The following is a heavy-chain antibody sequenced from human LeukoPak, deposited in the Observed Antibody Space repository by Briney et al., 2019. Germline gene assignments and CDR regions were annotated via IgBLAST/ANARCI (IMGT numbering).Heavy chain of an antibody. CDR3: AREGLIVVAPSFYYYMDV. J-gene: IGHJ6*03. D-gene: IGHD3-22*01. Sequence: GGSLRLSCAASGFTFSSYSMNWVRQAPGKGLEWVSSISSSSSYIYYADSVKGRFTISRDNAKNSLYLQMNSLRAEDTAVYYCAREGLIVVAPSFYYYMDVWGKGTTVTVSS. CDR2: ISSSSSYI. V-gene: IGHV3-21*01. CDR1: GFTFSSYS.